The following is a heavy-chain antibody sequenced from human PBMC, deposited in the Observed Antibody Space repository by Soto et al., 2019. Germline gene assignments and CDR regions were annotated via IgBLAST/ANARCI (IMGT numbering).Heavy chain of an antibody. V-gene: IGHV3-30-3*01. Sequence: GGSLRLSCAASGFTFSSYAMHWVRQAPGKGLEWVAVISYDGSNKYYADSVKGRFTISRDNSKNTLYLQMNSLRAEDTAVYYCEGYYDFWSGYSPSSPAYYYGMDVWGQGTTDNVSS. CDR3: EGYYDFWSGYSPSSPAYYYGMDV. CDR1: GFTFSSYA. J-gene: IGHJ6*02. D-gene: IGHD3-3*01. CDR2: ISYDGSNK.